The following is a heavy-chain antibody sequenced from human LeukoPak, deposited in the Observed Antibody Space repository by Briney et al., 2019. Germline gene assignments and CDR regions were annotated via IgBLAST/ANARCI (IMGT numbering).Heavy chain of an antibody. CDR1: GGSISSGSYY. CDR2: IYTSGST. J-gene: IGHJ3*02. CDR3: ARLDPTGHHAFDI. Sequence: SQTLSLTCTVSGGSISSGSYYWSWIRQPAGKGLEWIGRIYTSGSTNYNPSLKSRVTISVDTSKNQFSLKLSSVTAADTAVYYCARLDPTGHHAFDIWGQGTMVTVSS. D-gene: IGHD1-1*01. V-gene: IGHV4-61*02.